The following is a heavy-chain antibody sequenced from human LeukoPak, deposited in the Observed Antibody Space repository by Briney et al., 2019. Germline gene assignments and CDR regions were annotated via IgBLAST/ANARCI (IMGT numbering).Heavy chain of an antibody. CDR1: GGSFSGYY. V-gene: IGHV4-34*01. J-gene: IGHJ4*02. D-gene: IGHD6-13*01. Sequence: SETLSLTCAVYGGSFSGYYWSWIRQPPGKGLEWIGEINHSGSTNYNPSLKSRVTISVDTSKNQFSLKLSSVTAADTAVYYCARGIAAAGGYTDYWGQGTLVTVSS. CDR2: INHSGST. CDR3: ARGIAAAGGYTDY.